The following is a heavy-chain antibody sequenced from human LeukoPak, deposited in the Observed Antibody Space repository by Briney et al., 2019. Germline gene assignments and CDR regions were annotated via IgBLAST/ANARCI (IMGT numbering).Heavy chain of an antibody. J-gene: IGHJ5*02. CDR1: GGSISSYY. D-gene: IGHD6-19*01. CDR2: IYYSGST. Sequence: SETQSLTCTVSGGSISSYYWSWIRQPPGKGLEWIGYIYYSGSTNYNPSLKSRVTISVDTSKNQFSLKLSSVTAADTAVYYCARSVIAVAGTNWFDPWGQGTLVTVSS. CDR3: ARSVIAVAGTNWFDP. V-gene: IGHV4-59*01.